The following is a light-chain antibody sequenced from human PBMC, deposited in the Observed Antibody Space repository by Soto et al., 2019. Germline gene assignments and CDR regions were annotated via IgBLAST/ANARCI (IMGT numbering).Light chain of an antibody. J-gene: IGKJ5*01. CDR1: QDISNY. V-gene: IGKV1-33*01. CDR3: QQYESLPLT. Sequence: DIQLTQTPSTLSASVGDEVTITCRASQDISNYLNWYQQKPGKAPKLLIYDASDLETGVPSRFSGSGSGTGFTFTISSLQPEDFATYYCQQYESLPLTFGQGTRLEIK. CDR2: DAS.